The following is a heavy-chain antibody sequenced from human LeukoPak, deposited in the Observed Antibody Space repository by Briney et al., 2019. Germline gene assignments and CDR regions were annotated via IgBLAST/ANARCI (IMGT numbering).Heavy chain of an antibody. J-gene: IGHJ4*02. CDR1: GYTLTELS. D-gene: IGHD6-13*01. Sequence: GSVKVSCKVSGYTLTELSMHWVQQAPGKGLEWMGGFDPEGXXXXXXXXXXXRXTMTEDTSTDTAYMELSSLRSEDTAVYYCATDXXXXAAGTYWGQGTLXTVSS. CDR2: FDPEGXXX. CDR3: ATDXXXXAAGTY. V-gene: IGHV1-24*01.